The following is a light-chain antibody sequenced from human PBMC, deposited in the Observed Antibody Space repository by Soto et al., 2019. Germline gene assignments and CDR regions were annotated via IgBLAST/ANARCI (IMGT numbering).Light chain of an antibody. Sequence: EIVLTQSPGTLSLSPGERATLSCRASQSVSSSYLAWYQQKPGQAPRLLIYGASSRATGIPDRFSGSGSGIDFSHAISRLEPEDFAVYHCQQYGISPPSFTFGPGTKVDIK. CDR2: GAS. CDR1: QSVSSSY. CDR3: QQYGISPPSFT. J-gene: IGKJ3*01. V-gene: IGKV3-20*01.